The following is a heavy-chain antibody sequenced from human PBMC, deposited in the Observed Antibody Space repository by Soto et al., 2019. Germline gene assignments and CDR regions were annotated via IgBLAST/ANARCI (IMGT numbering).Heavy chain of an antibody. Sequence: EVQLVESGGDLVQPGGSLRLSCAASRFTFSDYSMYWVRQAPGKGLEWVSYISGGGETIYYADSVRGRFTISRDNAKNSLFLQMNSLRDEDTAVYYCARESPSSQWLPTRYFDYWGQGTLVTVSS. V-gene: IGHV3-48*02. CDR3: ARESPSSQWLPTRYFDY. D-gene: IGHD6-19*01. J-gene: IGHJ4*02. CDR2: ISGGGETI. CDR1: RFTFSDYS.